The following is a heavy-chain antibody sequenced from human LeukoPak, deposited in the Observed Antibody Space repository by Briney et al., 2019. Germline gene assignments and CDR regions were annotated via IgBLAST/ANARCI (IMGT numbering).Heavy chain of an antibody. CDR2: ITTNARSK. Sequence: GGSLRLSCAGSGFTFSDYTMHWVRQGPGKGLEYVSAITTNARSKYHADSVRGRFTISRDNSKDTLYLQMGSLRPEDTAVYYCARGPSSYFYMDVWGKGTTVTVSS. J-gene: IGHJ6*03. CDR3: ARGPSSYFYMDV. V-gene: IGHV3-64*02. CDR1: GFTFSDYT.